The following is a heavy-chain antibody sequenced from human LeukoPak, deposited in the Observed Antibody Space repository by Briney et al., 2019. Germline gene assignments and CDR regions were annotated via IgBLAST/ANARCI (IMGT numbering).Heavy chain of an antibody. CDR2: VYYSGSA. J-gene: IGHJ3*02. D-gene: IGHD3-3*01. CDR1: GGSISSYY. CDR3: ASAIFVENAFDI. Sequence: PSQTLSLTCTVSGGSISSYYWSWIRQPPGKGLEWIGYVYYSGSAHYNPSLKSRATISVDTSKSQFSLKLSSVTAADTAVYYCASAIFVENAFDIWGQGTMVTVSS. V-gene: IGHV4-59*01.